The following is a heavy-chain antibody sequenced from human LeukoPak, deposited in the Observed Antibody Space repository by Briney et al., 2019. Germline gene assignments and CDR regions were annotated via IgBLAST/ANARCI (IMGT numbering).Heavy chain of an antibody. CDR2: ISDSGGST. D-gene: IGHD5-12*01. V-gene: IGHV3-23*01. J-gene: IGHJ4*02. CDR3: ARKLSGYAPFDC. Sequence: GGSLRHSCAASGFTFTNYPMIWVRQAPGRGLTWVSGISDSGGSTYYADSVKGRFTISRDNPRSTLYLQMSSLRAEDTAVYYCARKLSGYAPFDCWGQGTLVTVSS. CDR1: GFTFTNYP.